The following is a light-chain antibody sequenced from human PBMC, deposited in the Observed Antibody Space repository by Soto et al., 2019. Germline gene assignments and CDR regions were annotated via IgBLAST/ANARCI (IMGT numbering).Light chain of an antibody. CDR3: QQYNNLPRT. CDR2: GAF. Sequence: EIVMTQSPATLSVSPGERATLSCRASQSVNSNLDWYQQRPGQAPSLLIYGAFNRATSISARFSGSGSGTEFTLTLTSLQSEDFAIYYCQQYNNLPRTFGQGTKVEIK. J-gene: IGKJ1*01. V-gene: IGKV3D-15*01. CDR1: QSVNSN.